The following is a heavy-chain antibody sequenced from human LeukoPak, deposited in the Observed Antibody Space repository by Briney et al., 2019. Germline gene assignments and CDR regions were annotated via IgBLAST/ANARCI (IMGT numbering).Heavy chain of an antibody. J-gene: IGHJ4*02. CDR1: GFIVSNNY. Sequence: GGSLRLSCAASGFIVSNNYMGWVRQAPGKGLEWVSVIYSGGSTFYADSVKGRFTISRDNSKNTLYLQMNSLRAEDTAVYYCARDQGSYDILTGYYGPDYWGQGTLVTVSS. V-gene: IGHV3-66*02. CDR2: IYSGGST. D-gene: IGHD3-9*01. CDR3: ARDQGSYDILTGYYGPDY.